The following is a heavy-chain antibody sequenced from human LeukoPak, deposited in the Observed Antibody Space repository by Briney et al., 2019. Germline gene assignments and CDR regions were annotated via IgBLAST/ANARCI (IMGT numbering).Heavy chain of an antibody. J-gene: IGHJ3*02. D-gene: IGHD3-3*01. CDR3: ARGGYDFWSGYYWNDAFDI. CDR2: ISSSGSTI. CDR1: GFTFSDYY. Sequence: PGGSLRLSCAASGFTFSDYYMSWSRQAPGKGLEWVSYISSSGSTIYYADSVKGRFTISRDNAKNSLYLQMNSLRAEDTAVYYCARGGYDFWSGYYWNDAFDIWGQGTMVTVSS. V-gene: IGHV3-11*01.